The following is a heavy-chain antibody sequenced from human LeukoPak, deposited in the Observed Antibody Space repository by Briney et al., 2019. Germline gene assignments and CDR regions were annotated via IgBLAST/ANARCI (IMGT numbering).Heavy chain of an antibody. CDR1: GFTFSSYW. Sequence: GGSLRLSCAASGFTFSSYWMTWVRQAPGKGLEWVAYIKKDGSKKNYVDSVRGRFTISRDNAKNSLYLQMNSLRAEDTAVYYCATPLDYYDTSGYHQGGDWGQGTLVTVSS. V-gene: IGHV3-7*03. J-gene: IGHJ4*02. D-gene: IGHD3-22*01. CDR2: IKKDGSKK. CDR3: ATPLDYYDTSGYHQGGD.